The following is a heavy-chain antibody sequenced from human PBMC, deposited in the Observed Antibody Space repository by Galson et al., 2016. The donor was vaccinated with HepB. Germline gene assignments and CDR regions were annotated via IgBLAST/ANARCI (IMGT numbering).Heavy chain of an antibody. Sequence: SLRLSCAASGFMFSSYWMSWVRQAPGKGLEWVANLNKDGSEKYYMDSVKGRFTISRDNAKNALYLQMNSLRAEDTAVYYCARTIVAVPGANYYFDYWGQGTLVTVSS. V-gene: IGHV3-7*01. CDR1: GFMFSSYW. J-gene: IGHJ4*02. CDR3: ARTIVAVPGANYYFDY. CDR2: LNKDGSEK. D-gene: IGHD2-2*01.